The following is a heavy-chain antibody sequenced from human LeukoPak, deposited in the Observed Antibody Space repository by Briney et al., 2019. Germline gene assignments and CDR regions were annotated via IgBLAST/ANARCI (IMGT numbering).Heavy chain of an antibody. CDR3: ARATPGWKFDP. CDR2: MNPNSGNT. J-gene: IGHJ5*02. D-gene: IGHD1-1*01. V-gene: IGHV1-8*01. Sequence: ASVKVSCKASGYTFTSYDIHGVRQATGQGLAWMGWMNPNSGNTGYAQKFQGRVTVTRNTSISTAYMELSSLRSEDTAVYYCARATPGWKFDPWGQGTLVTVSS. CDR1: GYTFTSYD.